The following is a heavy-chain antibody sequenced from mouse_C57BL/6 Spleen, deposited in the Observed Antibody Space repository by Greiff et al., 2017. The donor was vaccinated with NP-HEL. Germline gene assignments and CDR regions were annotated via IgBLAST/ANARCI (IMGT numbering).Heavy chain of an antibody. CDR3: ARRLSEAMDY. CDR2: IYPGDGDT. CDR1: GYAFSSSW. V-gene: IGHV1-82*01. Sequence: QVQLKQSGPELVKPGASVKISCKASGYAFSSSWMNWVKQRPGKGLEWIGRIYPGDGDTNYNGKFKGKATLTADKSSSTAYMQLSSLTSEDSAVYFCARRLSEAMDYWGQGTSVTVSS. J-gene: IGHJ4*01. D-gene: IGHD3-2*02.